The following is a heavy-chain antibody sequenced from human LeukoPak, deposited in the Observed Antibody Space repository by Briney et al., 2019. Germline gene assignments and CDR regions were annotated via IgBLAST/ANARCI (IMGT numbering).Heavy chain of an antibody. V-gene: IGHV3-21*01. Sequence: GGSLRLSCAASGFTFSSYSMNWVRQAPGKGLEWVSSISSSSSYIYYADSVKGRFTISRDNAKNSLYLQMNSLRAEDTAVYYCARQSDDLGYFQHWGQGTLVTVSS. J-gene: IGHJ1*01. CDR2: ISSSSSYI. D-gene: IGHD3-16*01. CDR1: GFTFSSYS. CDR3: ARQSDDLGYFQH.